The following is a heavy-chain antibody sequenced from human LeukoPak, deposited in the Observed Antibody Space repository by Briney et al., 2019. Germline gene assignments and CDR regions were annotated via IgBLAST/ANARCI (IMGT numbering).Heavy chain of an antibody. CDR3: ARDRLSYYYYYMDV. D-gene: IGHD3-16*02. J-gene: IGHJ6*03. CDR2: INHSGYT. CDR1: GGSFSGYH. Sequence: SETLSLTCAVYGGSFSGYHWTWIRQPPGKGLEWIGEINHSGYTNYNPSVQSRVTISVDTSKTQFSLKLSSVTAADTAVYYCARDRLSYYYYYMDVWGKGTTVTISS. V-gene: IGHV4-34*01.